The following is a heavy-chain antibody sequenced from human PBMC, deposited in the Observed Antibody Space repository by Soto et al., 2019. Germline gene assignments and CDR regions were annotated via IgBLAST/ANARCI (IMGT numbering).Heavy chain of an antibody. Sequence: PSETLSLTCAVYGGFLSESYWTWIRQPPGKGLEWIGEINHVGGTNYNPSLKSRVTMSVDTSQNQFSLRAEDTAVYYCARVSGVGSPEYWGQGTLVTVSS. CDR1: GGFLSESY. J-gene: IGHJ4*02. CDR2: INHVGGT. D-gene: IGHD2-8*01. V-gene: IGHV4-34*01. CDR3: ARVSGVGSPEY.